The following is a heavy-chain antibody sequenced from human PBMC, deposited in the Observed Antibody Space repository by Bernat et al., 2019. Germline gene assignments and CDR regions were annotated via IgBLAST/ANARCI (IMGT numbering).Heavy chain of an antibody. V-gene: IGHV3-30*03. CDR1: GFTFSSYG. Sequence: QVQLVESGGGVVQPGRSLRLSCAASGFTFSSYGMHWVRQAPGKGLEWVAVISYDGSNKYYADSVKGRFTISRDNSKNTLYLQMNSLRAEDTAVYYCASTPGWFDPWGQGTLVTVSS. D-gene: IGHD2-15*01. CDR2: ISYDGSNK. CDR3: ASTPGWFDP. J-gene: IGHJ5*02.